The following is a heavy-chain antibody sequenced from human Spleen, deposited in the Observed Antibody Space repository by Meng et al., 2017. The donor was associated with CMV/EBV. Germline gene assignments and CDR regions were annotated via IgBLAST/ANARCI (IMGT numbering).Heavy chain of an antibody. CDR2: IYYSGST. CDR1: RDSISSYY. D-gene: IGHD2-15*01. J-gene: IGHJ4*02. Sequence: SETLSLTCTVSRDSISSYYWSWIRQPPGKGLEWIGYIYYSGSTNYNPSLKSRVSISVDTSTNQLSLRLNSVTAADTAVYYCARSGLLRFHYFDYWGQGALVTVSS. V-gene: IGHV4-59*01. CDR3: ARSGLLRFHYFDY.